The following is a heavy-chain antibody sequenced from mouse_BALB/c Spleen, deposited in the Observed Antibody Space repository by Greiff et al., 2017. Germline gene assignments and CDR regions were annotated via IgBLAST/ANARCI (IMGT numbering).Heavy chain of an antibody. CDR1: GFSLTSYG. D-gene: IGHD1-2*01. CDR3: ARKEVYGYYAMDY. CDR2: IWSGGST. V-gene: IGHV2-4-1*01. J-gene: IGHJ4*01. Sequence: VHLVESGPGLVQPSQSLSITCTVSGFSLTSYGVHWVRQSPGKGLEWLGVIWSGGSTDYNAAFISRLSISKDNSKSQVFFKMNSLQADDTAIYYCARKEVYGYYAMDYWGQGTSVTVAS.